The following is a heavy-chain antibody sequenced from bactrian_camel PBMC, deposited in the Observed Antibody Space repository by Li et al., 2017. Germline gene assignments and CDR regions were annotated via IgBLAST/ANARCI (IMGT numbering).Heavy chain of an antibody. CDR2: IYTGGTT. CDR3: ATSARYSDYVVARLRY. J-gene: IGHJ4*01. V-gene: IGHV3S53*01. CDR1: GYTDSSAC. Sequence: HVQLVESGGGLVQPGGSLRLSCVASGYTDSSACVGWFRQAPGKEREGVAAIYTGGTTHYADSVKDRFTISQDHTKNTVYLQMNSLQSEDTALYYCATSARYSDYVVARLRYWGQGTQVTVS. D-gene: IGHD4*01.